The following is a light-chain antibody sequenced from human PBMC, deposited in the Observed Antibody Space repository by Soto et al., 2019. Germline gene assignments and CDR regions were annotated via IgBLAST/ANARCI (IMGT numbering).Light chain of an antibody. CDR3: LQYNNWPIT. Sequence: EIVMTQSPATLSVSPGERATLSCRASQSISTNLAWYQHKPGQAPRLLIDGASALATVIPARFSGSRSGTEFTLTISSLQSEDAAIYYCLQYNNWPITLGQGTRLEIE. CDR1: QSISTN. J-gene: IGKJ5*01. V-gene: IGKV3-15*01. CDR2: GAS.